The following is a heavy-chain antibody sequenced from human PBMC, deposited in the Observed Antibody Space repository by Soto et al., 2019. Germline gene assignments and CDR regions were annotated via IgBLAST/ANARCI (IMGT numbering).Heavy chain of an antibody. CDR2: ISAHNGNT. CDR3: ARGRDGDY. Sequence: QVHLVRSGAEVKKPGASVKVSCKASGYTFTSYGITWVRQAPGQGLEWMGWISAHNGNTDYAQKLQGRVIVTRDTSTSTAYMALRSLISDDTAVYYCARGRDGDYWGQGALVTVSS. D-gene: IGHD6-6*01. J-gene: IGHJ4*02. V-gene: IGHV1-18*01. CDR1: GYTFTSYG.